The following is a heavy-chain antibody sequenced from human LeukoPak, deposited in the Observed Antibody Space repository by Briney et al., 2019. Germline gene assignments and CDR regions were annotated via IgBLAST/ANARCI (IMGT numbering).Heavy chain of an antibody. CDR2: IKQDGSEK. D-gene: IGHD3-10*01. Sequence: PGGSLRLSCAASGFTFSSYWMSWVRQAPGKGLEWVANIKQDGSEKYYVDSVKGRFTISRDNAKNSLYLQMNSLRAEDTAVYYCARRATMVRGVILYYYYYMDVWGKGTTVTVSS. J-gene: IGHJ6*03. V-gene: IGHV3-7*01. CDR3: ARRATMVRGVILYYYYYMDV. CDR1: GFTFSSYW.